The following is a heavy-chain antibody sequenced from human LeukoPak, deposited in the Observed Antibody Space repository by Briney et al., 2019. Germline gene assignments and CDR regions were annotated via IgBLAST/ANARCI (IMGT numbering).Heavy chain of an antibody. CDR2: ISAYNGNT. Sequence: ASVKVSCKASGYTSTNYGISWVRQAPGQGLEWMGWISAYNGNTNYAQKPQGRVTMTADTSTSTAYMELRSLRSEDTAVYYCATVNEYSSSSTQFDPWGQGTLVTVSS. V-gene: IGHV1-18*01. J-gene: IGHJ5*02. CDR3: ATVNEYSSSSTQFDP. CDR1: GYTSTNYG. D-gene: IGHD6-6*01.